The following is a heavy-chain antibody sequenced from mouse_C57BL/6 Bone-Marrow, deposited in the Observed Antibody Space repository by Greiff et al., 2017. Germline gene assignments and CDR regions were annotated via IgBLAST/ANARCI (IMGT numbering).Heavy chain of an antibody. Sequence: VQLKESGAELVKPGASVKLSCTASGFNIKDYYMHWVKQRTEQGLEWIGRIDPEDGETKYAPKFQGKATITADTSSNTAYLQLSSLTSEDTAVYYCASDYSLSYYAMDYWGQGTSVTVSS. CDR1: GFNIKDYY. V-gene: IGHV14-2*01. CDR3: ASDYSLSYYAMDY. D-gene: IGHD2-4*01. J-gene: IGHJ4*01. CDR2: IDPEDGET.